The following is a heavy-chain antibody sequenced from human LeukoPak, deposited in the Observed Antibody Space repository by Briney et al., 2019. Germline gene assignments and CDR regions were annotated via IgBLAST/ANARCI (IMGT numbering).Heavy chain of an antibody. D-gene: IGHD3-22*01. V-gene: IGHV3-21*01. CDR1: GFTLRRYT. CDR2: ISTSSTYI. J-gene: IGHJ3*02. CDR3: ARVGYYDSSDYYHEDGFDI. Sequence: PGGSLRLSCAASGFTLRRYTMNWVRQAPGKGLEWVSSISTSSTYIYYADSVKGRSTISRDNAKNSLYLQMNSLRAEDTDVYYCARVGYYDSSDYYHEDGFDIWGQGTMVTVSS.